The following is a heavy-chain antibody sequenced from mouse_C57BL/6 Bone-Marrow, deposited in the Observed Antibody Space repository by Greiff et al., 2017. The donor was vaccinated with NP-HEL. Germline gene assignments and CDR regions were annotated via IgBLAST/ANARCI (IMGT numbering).Heavy chain of an antibody. J-gene: IGHJ3*01. CDR1: GFTFSNYW. D-gene: IGHD1-1*02. V-gene: IGHV6-3*01. Sequence: EVKLVESGGGLVQPGGSMKLSCVASGFTFSNYWMNWVRQSPEKGLEWVAQIRLKSDNYATHYAESVKGRFTISRDDSKSSVYLQMNNVRAEDTGIYYCTGGVGFAYWGQGTLVTVSA. CDR3: TGGVGFAY. CDR2: IRLKSDNYAT.